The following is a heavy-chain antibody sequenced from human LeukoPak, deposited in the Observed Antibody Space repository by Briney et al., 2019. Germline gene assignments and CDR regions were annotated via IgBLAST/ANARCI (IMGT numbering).Heavy chain of an antibody. J-gene: IGHJ3*02. Sequence: GASVKVSCKASGYTFTGYYMHWVRQAPGQGLEWMGWINPNSGGTNYAQKFQGRVTMTRDTSISTAYMELSRLRSDDTAVYYCARDPVCGILTGYRCRVDAFDIWGQGTMVTVSS. V-gene: IGHV1-2*02. CDR1: GYTFTGYY. CDR2: INPNSGGT. D-gene: IGHD3-9*01. CDR3: ARDPVCGILTGYRCRVDAFDI.